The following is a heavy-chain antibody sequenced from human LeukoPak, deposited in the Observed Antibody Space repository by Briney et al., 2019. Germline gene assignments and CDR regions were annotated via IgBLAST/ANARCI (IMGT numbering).Heavy chain of an antibody. CDR1: GFTFTCCG. CDR3: AKDEGRITMVRGVMDY. D-gene: IGHD3-10*01. V-gene: IGHV3-30*18. CDR2: ISSSDGNSK. Sequence: GTSLRLSCATSGFTFTCCGLHWVRQASGKGLEWVAAISSSDGNSKYYADSVKGRFTISRDNSKNTLYLQMNSLRAEDTAVYYCAKDEGRITMVRGVMDYWGQGTLVTVSS. J-gene: IGHJ4*02.